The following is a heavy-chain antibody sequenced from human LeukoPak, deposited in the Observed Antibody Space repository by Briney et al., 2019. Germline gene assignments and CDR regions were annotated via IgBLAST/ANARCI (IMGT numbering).Heavy chain of an antibody. V-gene: IGHV1-69*01. CDR1: GGTFSSYA. CDR2: IIPIFGTA. CDR3: ASAVAGPGGTYYYYGMDV. J-gene: IGHJ6*02. D-gene: IGHD6-19*01. Sequence: SVKVSSKASGGTFSSYAISWVRQAPGQGLEWMGGIIPIFGTANYAQKFQGRVTITADESTSTAYMELSSLRSEDTAVYYCASAVAGPGGTYYYYGMDVWGQGTTVTVSS.